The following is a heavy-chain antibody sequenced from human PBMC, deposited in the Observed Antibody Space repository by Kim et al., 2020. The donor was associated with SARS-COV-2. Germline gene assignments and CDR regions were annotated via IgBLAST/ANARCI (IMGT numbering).Heavy chain of an antibody. Sequence: SETLSLTCTVSGGSISSSSYYWGWIRQPPGKGLEWIGSIYYSGSTYYNPSLKSRVTISVDTSKNQFSLKLSSVTAADTAVYYCASEGMTTEGDYYYYYGMDVWGQGTTVTVSS. V-gene: IGHV4-39*01. CDR3: ASEGMTTEGDYYYYYGMDV. D-gene: IGHD4-4*01. CDR2: IYYSGST. J-gene: IGHJ6*02. CDR1: GGSISSSSYY.